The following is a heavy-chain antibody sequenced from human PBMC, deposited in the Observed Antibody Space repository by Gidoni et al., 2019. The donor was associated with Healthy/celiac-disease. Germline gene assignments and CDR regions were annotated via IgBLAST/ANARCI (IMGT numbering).Heavy chain of an antibody. J-gene: IGHJ1*01. D-gene: IGHD4-17*01. V-gene: IGHV1-2*06. Sequence: QVQLVQSGAEVKKPGASVKVSCKASGYPFTGYYMHWVRQAPGQGLEWMGRINPNSGGTNYAQKFQGRVTMTRDTSISTAYMELSRLRSDDTAVYYCAAKGLTTVTTVEYFQHWGQGTLVTVSS. CDR3: AAKGLTTVTTVEYFQH. CDR2: INPNSGGT. CDR1: GYPFTGYY.